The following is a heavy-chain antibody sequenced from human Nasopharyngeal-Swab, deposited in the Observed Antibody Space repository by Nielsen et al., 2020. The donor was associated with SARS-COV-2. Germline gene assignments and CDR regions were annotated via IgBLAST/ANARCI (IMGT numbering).Heavy chain of an antibody. CDR3: ARDQYGDYGDY. V-gene: IGHV3-53*01. Sequence: WIRQPPGKGLEWVSAVYSGGSTYYADSVKGRFTISRDNSKNTLYLQMNSLRAEDTAVYYCARDQYGDYGDYWGQGTLVTVSS. CDR2: VYSGGST. J-gene: IGHJ4*02. D-gene: IGHD4-17*01.